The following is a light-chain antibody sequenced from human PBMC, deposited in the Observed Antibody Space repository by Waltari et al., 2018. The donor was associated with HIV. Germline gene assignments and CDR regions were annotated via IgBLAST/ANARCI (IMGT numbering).Light chain of an antibody. CDR2: DDD. CDR3: SSYTTTNTVV. Sequence: QSALTQPASVSWPPGQSITISCSGTSSAISTYNFVSWYQKHPDKAPKLLIYDDDTRPSGVPRRFSGSKSGDTASLTISAIQADDEADYFCSSYTTTNTVVFGGGTKVSVL. V-gene: IGLV2-14*03. CDR1: SSAISTYNF. J-gene: IGLJ2*01.